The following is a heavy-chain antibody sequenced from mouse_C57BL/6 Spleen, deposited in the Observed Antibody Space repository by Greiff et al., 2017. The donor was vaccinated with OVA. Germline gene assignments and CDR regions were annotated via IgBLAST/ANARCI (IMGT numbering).Heavy chain of an antibody. J-gene: IGHJ2*01. V-gene: IGHV1-76*01. Sequence: QVQLQQSGAELVRPGASVKLSCKASGYTFTDYYINWVKQRPGQGLEWIARIYPGSGNTYYNEKFKGKATLTAEKSSSTAYMQLSSLTSEDSAVYFCARQDYSIYFDYWGQGTTLTVSS. D-gene: IGHD2-5*01. CDR2: IYPGSGNT. CDR1: GYTFTDYY. CDR3: ARQDYSIYFDY.